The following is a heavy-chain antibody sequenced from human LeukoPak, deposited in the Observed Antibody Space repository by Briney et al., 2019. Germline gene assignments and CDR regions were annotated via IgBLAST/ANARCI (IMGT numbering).Heavy chain of an antibody. J-gene: IGHJ6*02. CDR1: GFTVSSNY. Sequence: GGSLRLSCAASGFTVSSNYMSWVRQAPGKGLEWVSVIYSGGSTYYADSVKDRFTISRDNSKNTLYLQMNSLRAEDTAVYYCARDSVVPAAIYYYYGMDVWGQGTTVTVSS. D-gene: IGHD2-2*02. CDR3: ARDSVVPAAIYYYYGMDV. CDR2: IYSGGST. V-gene: IGHV3-66*01.